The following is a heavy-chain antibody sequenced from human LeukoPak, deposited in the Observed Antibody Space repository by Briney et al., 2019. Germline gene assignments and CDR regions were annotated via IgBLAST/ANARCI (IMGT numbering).Heavy chain of an antibody. D-gene: IGHD3-10*01. J-gene: IGHJ6*02. CDR1: GFTFYTYG. CDR3: AKGPYYGSGYTDV. V-gene: IGHV3-30*18. Sequence: GRSLRLSCAASGFTFYTYGMHWVRQAPGKGLEWVAVGSYDGSNKKYADSVEGRFTISRDNSNNTLYLHMNSLRSEDTAVYYCAKGPYYGSGYTDVWGQGTTVTVSS. CDR2: GSYDGSNK.